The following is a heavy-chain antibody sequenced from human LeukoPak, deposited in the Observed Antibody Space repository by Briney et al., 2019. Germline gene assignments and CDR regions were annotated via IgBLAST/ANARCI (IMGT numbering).Heavy chain of an antibody. CDR3: AKDLSSGGGYD. V-gene: IGHV3-30*02. J-gene: IGHJ4*02. D-gene: IGHD3-16*01. CDR2: IGSDGSDK. CDR1: GFNFTNYV. Sequence: GRSLRLSCAASGFNFTNYVMHWVRQAPGKGLEWVSFIGSDGSDKHYADSVKGRLTISRDNSKNTLYLQMNSLRPEDTAVYYCAKDLSSGGGYDWGQGTLVTVSS.